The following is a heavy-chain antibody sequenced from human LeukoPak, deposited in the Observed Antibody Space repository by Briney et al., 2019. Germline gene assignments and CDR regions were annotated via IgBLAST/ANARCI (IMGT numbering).Heavy chain of an antibody. Sequence: GGSLRLSCAASGFAFNNYAMTWVRQAPGKGLEWVSNINDNGGQRHYADSVKGRFTISRDNSKNTLFLQMDSLRAEGMAVYYCAKTQWKVGATDYFDYWGQGILVTVSS. CDR2: INDNGGQR. D-gene: IGHD1-26*01. CDR1: GFAFNNYA. V-gene: IGHV3-23*01. J-gene: IGHJ4*02. CDR3: AKTQWKVGATDYFDY.